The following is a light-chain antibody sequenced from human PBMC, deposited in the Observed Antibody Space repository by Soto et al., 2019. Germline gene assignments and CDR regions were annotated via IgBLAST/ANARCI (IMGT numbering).Light chain of an antibody. CDR3: QQDDHWPLT. CDR2: GAS. CDR1: QSVGSN. V-gene: IGKV3-15*01. Sequence: EIVMTQSPATLSVSPGERATLPCRASQSVGSNLAWYQQKPGQAPRLLIYGASTTATGIPARFSGSGSGTEFTLTISSLQSEDFAVYYCQQDDHWPLTFGGGTKVE. J-gene: IGKJ4*01.